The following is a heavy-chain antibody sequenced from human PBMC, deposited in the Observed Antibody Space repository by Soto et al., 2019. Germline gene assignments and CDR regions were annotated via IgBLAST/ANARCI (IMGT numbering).Heavy chain of an antibody. CDR2: ISAYNGNT. CDR1: GYTFTSYG. Sequence: ASVKVSCKASGYTFTSYGISWARQAPGQGLEWMGWISAYNGNTNYAQKLQGRVTMTTDTSTSTAYMEQRSLRSDDTAVYYCARSDSSGYYYVGFDYWGQGTLVTVSS. D-gene: IGHD3-22*01. V-gene: IGHV1-18*01. CDR3: ARSDSSGYYYVGFDY. J-gene: IGHJ4*02.